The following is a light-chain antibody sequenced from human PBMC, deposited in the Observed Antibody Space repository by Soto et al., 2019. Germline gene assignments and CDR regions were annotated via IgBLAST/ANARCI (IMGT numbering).Light chain of an antibody. V-gene: IGLV2-14*01. J-gene: IGLJ2*01. CDR3: SSYTTSTSFIL. Sequence: QSALTQPASVSGSPGQSITISCTGTSSDIGNYDFVSWYQQVPGTAPKAMIYEVSSRPSGVSNRFSGSKSGNTASLTISGLQAEDEDYYYCSSYTTSTSFILFGGGTKFTVL. CDR1: SSDIGNYDF. CDR2: EVS.